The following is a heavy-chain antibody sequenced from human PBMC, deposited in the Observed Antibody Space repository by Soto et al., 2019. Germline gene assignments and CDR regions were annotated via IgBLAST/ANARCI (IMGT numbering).Heavy chain of an antibody. D-gene: IGHD3-22*01. Sequence: PSETLSLTCAVSGGSISSGGYSWSWIRQPPGKGLEWIGYIYHSGSTYYNPSLKSRVTISVDRSKNQFSLKLSSVTAADTAVYYCARGTDSSGYYYRYYFDYWGQGTLVTVSS. J-gene: IGHJ4*02. CDR1: GGSISSGGYS. V-gene: IGHV4-30-2*01. CDR2: IYHSGST. CDR3: ARGTDSSGYYYRYYFDY.